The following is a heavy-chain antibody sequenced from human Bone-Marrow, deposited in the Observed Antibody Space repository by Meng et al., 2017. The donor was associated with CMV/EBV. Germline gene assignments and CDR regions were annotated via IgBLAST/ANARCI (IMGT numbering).Heavy chain of an antibody. D-gene: IGHD3-22*01. V-gene: IGHV3-30*02. Sequence: GESLKISCAASGFTFSSYGMHWVRQAPGKGLEWVAFIRYDGSNKYYADSVKGRFTISRDNSKNTLYLQMNSLRAEDTAVYYCARDFQYDSSGYSGYWGQGTLVTVSS. CDR1: GFTFSSYG. CDR2: IRYDGSNK. J-gene: IGHJ4*02. CDR3: ARDFQYDSSGYSGY.